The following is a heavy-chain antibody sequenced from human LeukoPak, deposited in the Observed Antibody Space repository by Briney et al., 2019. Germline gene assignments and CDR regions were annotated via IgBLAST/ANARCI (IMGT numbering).Heavy chain of an antibody. D-gene: IGHD3-22*01. CDR3: ARAGGYDSSGYYSDY. V-gene: IGHV1-18*01. CDR2: ISAYNGNT. CDR1: GYTFTSYG. Sequence: ASVKVSCKASGYTFTSYGISWVRQAPGQGLEWMGWISAYNGNTNYAQKLQGRVTMTTDTSTSTAYMELRSLRPDDTAVYYCARAGGYDSSGYYSDYWGQGTLVTVSS. J-gene: IGHJ4*02.